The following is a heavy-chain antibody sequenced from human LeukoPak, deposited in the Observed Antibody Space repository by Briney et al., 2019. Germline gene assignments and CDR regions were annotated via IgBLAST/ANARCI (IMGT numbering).Heavy chain of an antibody. CDR1: GESISSHY. D-gene: IGHD5-18*01. CDR2: IYYSGST. V-gene: IGHV4-59*11. Sequence: PSETLSLTCNVSGESISSHYWSWTRQSPGKGLEWIGYIYYSGSTNYNPSLKSRVTISVDTSKNQFSLKLSSVTAADTAVYYCARVPGGYSYGIDAFDIWGQGTMVTVSS. CDR3: ARVPGGYSYGIDAFDI. J-gene: IGHJ3*02.